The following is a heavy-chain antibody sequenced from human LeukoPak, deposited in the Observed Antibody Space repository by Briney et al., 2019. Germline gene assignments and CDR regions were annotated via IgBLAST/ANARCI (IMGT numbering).Heavy chain of an antibody. CDR3: ARAPRDYYDKGWIDY. CDR2: IYHSGST. CDR1: GGSISSGDYY. J-gene: IGHJ4*02. V-gene: IGHV4-30-2*01. Sequence: SETLSLTCTVSGGSISSGDYYWSWIRQPPGKGLEWIGYIYHSGSTYYNPSLKSRVTISVDRSKNQFSLKLSSVTAADTAVYYCARAPRDYYDKGWIDYWGQGTLVTVSS. D-gene: IGHD3-22*01.